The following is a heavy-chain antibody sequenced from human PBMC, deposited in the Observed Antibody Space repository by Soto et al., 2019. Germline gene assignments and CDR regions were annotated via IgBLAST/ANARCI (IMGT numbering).Heavy chain of an antibody. D-gene: IGHD2-2*01. V-gene: IGHV1-3*01. J-gene: IGHJ6*03. Sequence: QVPLVQSGAEVKKPGASVKVSCKASGYTFTDYTMHWVRQAPGQRLEWMGWINAVNGNTKYSQKFQGRVTITRDTSASTAYMELSSLRSEDTAVYYCARDLGYCSSTSCYDYYYYYMDVWAKGPRSPSP. CDR2: INAVNGNT. CDR3: ARDLGYCSSTSCYDYYYYYMDV. CDR1: GYTFTDYT.